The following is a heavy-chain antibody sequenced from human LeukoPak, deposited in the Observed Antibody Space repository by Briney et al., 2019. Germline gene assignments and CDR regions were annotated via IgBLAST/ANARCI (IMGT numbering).Heavy chain of an antibody. CDR2: ISGSGDNT. CDR1: GFTFSSYA. Sequence: PGGSLRLSCAASGFTFSSYAMSWVRQAPGKGLEWVSGISGSGDNTYYADSVKGRFTISGDNSKNTLYLQMNSLRAEDTAIYYCATYRQVLLPFESWGQGTLVAVSS. V-gene: IGHV3-23*01. D-gene: IGHD2-8*02. CDR3: ATYRQVLLPFES. J-gene: IGHJ4*02.